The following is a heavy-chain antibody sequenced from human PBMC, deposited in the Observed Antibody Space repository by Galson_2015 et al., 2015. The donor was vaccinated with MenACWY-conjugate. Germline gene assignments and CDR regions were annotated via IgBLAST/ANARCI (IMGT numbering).Heavy chain of an antibody. CDR1: VASTSNDY. V-gene: IGHV4-59*08. J-gene: IGHJ6*02. D-gene: IGHD2-15*01. CDR3: ARGTVVVVAARVSYYYYGMDV. CDR2: IYYSDST. Sequence: ETLSLSCTVSVASTSNDYCCWLRPPPGGGVEGFGNIYYSDSTYYNPSLKGRVTISVDTSKNQFSLKMSLVTAADTAVYYCARGTVVVVAARVSYYYYGMDVWGQGTPVTVSS.